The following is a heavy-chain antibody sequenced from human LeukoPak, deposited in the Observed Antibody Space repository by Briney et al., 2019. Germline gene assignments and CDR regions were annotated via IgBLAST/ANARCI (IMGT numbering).Heavy chain of an antibody. J-gene: IGHJ4*02. D-gene: IGHD2-8*01. CDR1: GFTFSSYS. CDR3: ARNYCTNGVCYLYFDY. Sequence: PGGSLRLSCAASGFTFSSYSMNWVRQAPGKGLEWVSYISSSSSTIYYADSVKGRFTISRDNAKNSLYLQMNSLRAEDTAVYYCARNYCTNGVCYLYFDYWGQGTLVTVSS. CDR2: ISSSSSTI. V-gene: IGHV3-48*01.